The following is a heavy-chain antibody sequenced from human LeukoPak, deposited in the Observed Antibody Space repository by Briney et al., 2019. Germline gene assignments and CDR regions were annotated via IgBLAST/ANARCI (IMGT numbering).Heavy chain of an antibody. D-gene: IGHD3-3*01. CDR1: GGTFSSYA. CDR3: ARGRSQYYDFWSGRYGLDY. Sequence: SVKVSCKASGGTFSSYAISWVRQAPGQGLEWMGGIIPIFGTANYAQKFQGRVTITADESTSTAYVELSSLRSEDTAVYYCARGRSQYYDFWSGRYGLDYWGQGTLVTVSS. CDR2: IIPIFGTA. V-gene: IGHV1-69*13. J-gene: IGHJ4*02.